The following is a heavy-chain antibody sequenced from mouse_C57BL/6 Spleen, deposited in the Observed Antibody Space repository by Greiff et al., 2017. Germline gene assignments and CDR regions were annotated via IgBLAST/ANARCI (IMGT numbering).Heavy chain of an antibody. Sequence: EVQLVESGGDLVKPGGSLKLSCAASGFTFSGYGMSWVRQTPDKRLEWVATISSGGSYTYYPDSVKGRFTNSRDNAKNTLYLQMSSLKSEDTAMYYCARQLGRGDWYFDVWGTGTTVTVSS. D-gene: IGHD4-1*01. CDR1: GFTFSGYG. CDR3: ARQLGRGDWYFDV. CDR2: ISSGGSYT. J-gene: IGHJ1*03. V-gene: IGHV5-6*01.